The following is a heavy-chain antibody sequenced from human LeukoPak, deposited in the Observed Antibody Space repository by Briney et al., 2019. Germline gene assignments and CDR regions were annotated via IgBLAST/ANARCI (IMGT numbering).Heavy chain of an antibody. CDR1: GYTFTSYG. D-gene: IGHD3-10*01. V-gene: IGHV1-18*01. CDR2: ISAYNGNT. Sequence: ASVKVSCKASGYTFTSYGISWVRQAPGQGLEWMGWISAYNGNTNYAQKLQGRVTMTTDTSTSTAYMELRSLRSDDTAVYYCARGTYYYGSGSYYAFDYWGQGTLVTVSS. J-gene: IGHJ4*02. CDR3: ARGTYYYGSGSYYAFDY.